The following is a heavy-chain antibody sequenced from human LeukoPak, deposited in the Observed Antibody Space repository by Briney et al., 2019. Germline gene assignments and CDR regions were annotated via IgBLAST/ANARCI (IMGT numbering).Heavy chain of an antibody. CDR3: ARGLPARYCSSTSCLPPGHYFPNWFDP. J-gene: IGHJ5*02. Sequence: PSETLSLTCAVYGGSFSGYYWSWIRKPPGKGLEWIGEINHSGSTNYNPSLKSRVTISVDTSKNQFSLKLSSVTAADTAVYYCARGLPARYCSSTSCLPPGHYFPNWFDPWGQGTLVTVSS. D-gene: IGHD2-2*01. CDR1: GGSFSGYY. CDR2: INHSGST. V-gene: IGHV4-34*01.